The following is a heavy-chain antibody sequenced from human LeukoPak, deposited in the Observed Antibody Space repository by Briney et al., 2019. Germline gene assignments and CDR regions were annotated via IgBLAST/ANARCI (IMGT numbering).Heavy chain of an antibody. D-gene: IGHD3-22*01. V-gene: IGHV1-69*05. CDR3: ARDLSYGSGYSHEAFDI. CDR2: IIPIFGTA. Sequence: ASVKVSCKASGGTFSSYAISWVRQAPGQGLEWMGGIIPIFGTANYAQKFQGRVTITTDESTSTAYMELSSRRSEDTAVYYCARDLSYGSGYSHEAFDIWGQGTMVTVSS. CDR1: GGTFSSYA. J-gene: IGHJ3*02.